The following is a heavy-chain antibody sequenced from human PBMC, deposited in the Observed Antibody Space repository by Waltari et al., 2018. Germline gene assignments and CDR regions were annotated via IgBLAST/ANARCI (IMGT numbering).Heavy chain of an antibody. CDR2: IYSDESI. CDR1: GFIVTATY. D-gene: IGHD6-6*01. Sequence: EVQLVESGGGLVQPGGSLRLSCAVSGFIVTATYMIWVRQAPGRALEWVSVIYSDESIYYDDSVRGRFTISRDSSKNTLYLQLNSLRTEDTAVYYCAKVEYSSSSAFNYWGQGILVTVSS. J-gene: IGHJ4*02. CDR3: AKVEYSSSSAFNY. V-gene: IGHV3-66*02.